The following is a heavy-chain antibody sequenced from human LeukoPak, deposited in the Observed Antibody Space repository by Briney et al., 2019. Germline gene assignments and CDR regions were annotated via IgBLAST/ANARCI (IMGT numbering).Heavy chain of an antibody. CDR2: IYHSGST. D-gene: IGHD5-18*01. CDR3: ASLRQLWLFDY. CDR1: GGSISSSSYY. V-gene: IGHV4-39*07. J-gene: IGHJ4*02. Sequence: SETLSLTCTVSGGSISSSSYYWGWIRQPPGKGLEWIGSIYHSGSTYYNPSLKSRVTISVDTSKNQFSPKLSSVTAADTAVYYCASLRQLWLFDYWGQGTLVTVSS.